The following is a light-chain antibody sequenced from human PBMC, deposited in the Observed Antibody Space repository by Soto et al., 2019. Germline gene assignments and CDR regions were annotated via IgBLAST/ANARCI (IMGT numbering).Light chain of an antibody. J-gene: IGLJ1*01. CDR2: GDN. CDR3: CSYAGSSTYA. CDR1: SSDVGSYNL. Sequence: QSVLTQPASVSGSPGQSITISCTGTSSDVGSYNLVSWYQQYPDKAPKLMIYGDNKRPSGVSNRFSGSKSGNTASLTISGLQAEDEADYYCCSYAGSSTYAFGTGTKVTVL. V-gene: IGLV2-23*01.